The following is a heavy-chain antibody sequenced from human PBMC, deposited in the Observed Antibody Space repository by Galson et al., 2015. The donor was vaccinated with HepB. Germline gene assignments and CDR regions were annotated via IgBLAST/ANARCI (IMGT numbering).Heavy chain of an antibody. V-gene: IGHV3-30*02. CDR2: IRYDGSNK. J-gene: IGHJ4*02. Sequence: SLRLSCAASGFTFSSYGMHWVRQAPGKGLEWVAFIRYDGSNKYYADSVKGRFTISRDNSKNTLYLQMNSLRAEDTAVYYCAKKVEGNWNDPSCDYWGQGTLVTVSS. D-gene: IGHD1-20*01. CDR3: AKKVEGNWNDPSCDY. CDR1: GFTFSSYG.